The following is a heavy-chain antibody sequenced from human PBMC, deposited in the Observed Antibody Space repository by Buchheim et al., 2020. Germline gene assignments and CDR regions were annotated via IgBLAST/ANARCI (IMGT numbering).Heavy chain of an antibody. CDR1: GGSISTSGYY. V-gene: IGHV4-31*03. Sequence: QVQLQESGPGLVKPSQTLSLTCNVSGGSISTSGYYWTWIRLHPGKGLEWIGYVYYSGATHYNPSLKSRVSMSVDTSKKQLSLNLNSVTAADTAVYYCAREYSSPSGRGNWFDPWGQGTL. CDR3: AREYSSPSGRGNWFDP. CDR2: VYYSGAT. J-gene: IGHJ5*02. D-gene: IGHD6-6*01.